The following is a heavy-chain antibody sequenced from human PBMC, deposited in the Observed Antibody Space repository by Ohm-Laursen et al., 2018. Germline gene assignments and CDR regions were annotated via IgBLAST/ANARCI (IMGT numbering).Heavy chain of an antibody. D-gene: IGHD2-21*02. CDR1: GGSVTSGGFY. J-gene: IGHJ4*02. CDR3: ARETMTATYYFDS. Sequence: SDTLSLTCTVSGGSVTSGGFYWSWIRQPPGRGLEWIGHIYYGGSTSYNASLKSRLTISVDTAKNQFSLKLTSVTAADTAMYFCARETMTATYYFDSWGQGSLVTVSS. V-gene: IGHV4-61*08. CDR2: IYYGGST.